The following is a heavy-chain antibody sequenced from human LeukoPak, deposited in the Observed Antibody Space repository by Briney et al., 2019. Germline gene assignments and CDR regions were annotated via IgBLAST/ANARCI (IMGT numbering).Heavy chain of an antibody. CDR2: ISSSGSTI. CDR3: ARAYYGSGSYKAYFDP. D-gene: IGHD3-10*01. J-gene: IGHJ5*02. CDR1: GFTFSSYE. V-gene: IGHV3-48*03. Sequence: PGGSLRLSCAASGFTFSSYEMNWVRQAPGKELEWVSYISSSGSTIYYADSVKGRFTISRDNAKNSLYLQMNSLRAEDTAVYYCARAYYGSGSYKAYFDPWGQGTLVTVSS.